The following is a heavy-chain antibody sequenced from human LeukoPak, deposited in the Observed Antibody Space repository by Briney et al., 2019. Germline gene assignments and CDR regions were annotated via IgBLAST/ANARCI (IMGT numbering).Heavy chain of an antibody. J-gene: IGHJ5*01. D-gene: IGHD3/OR15-3a*01. V-gene: IGHV3-30*02. CDR1: GFTFSHYG. Sequence: GGSLRLSCATSGFTFSHYGMHWVRQAPGRGLDWVAHIRYDESDKYYADSVKGRFTISRDISKNTVYLQMSSLRVEDTAVYYCATIGTGDYRDDSWGQGTLVTVSS. CDR2: IRYDESDK. CDR3: ATIGTGDYRDDS.